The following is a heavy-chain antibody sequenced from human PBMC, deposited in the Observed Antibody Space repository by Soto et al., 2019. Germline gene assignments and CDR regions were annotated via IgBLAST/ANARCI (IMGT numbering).Heavy chain of an antibody. CDR1: GYTFTSYD. CDR2: MNPNSGNT. V-gene: IGHV1-8*01. CDR3: ARQYSGIDY. J-gene: IGHJ4*02. D-gene: IGHD5-12*01. Sequence: GASVKVSCKASGYTFTSYDINWVRQATGQGLEWMGWMNPNSGNTGYAQKFQGRVTMTRNTSISTAYLQWSSLKASDTAMYYCARQYSGIDYWGQGTPVTVSS.